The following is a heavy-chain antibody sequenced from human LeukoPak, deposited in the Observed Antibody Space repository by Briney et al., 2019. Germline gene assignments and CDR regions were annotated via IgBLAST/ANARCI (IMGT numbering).Heavy chain of an antibody. CDR3: ARDSSSGWFDAFDI. CDR2: IWYDGSNK. D-gene: IGHD6-19*01. V-gene: IGHV3-33*08. J-gene: IGHJ3*02. Sequence: GGSLRLSCAASGFTFSNYAMHWVRQAPGKGLEWVAVIWYDGSNKYYADSVKGRFTISRDNSKNTLYLQMNSLRAEDTAVYYCARDSSSGWFDAFDIWGQGTMVTVS. CDR1: GFTFSNYA.